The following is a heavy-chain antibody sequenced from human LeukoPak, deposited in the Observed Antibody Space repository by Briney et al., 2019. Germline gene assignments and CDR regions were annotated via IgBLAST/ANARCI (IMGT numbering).Heavy chain of an antibody. J-gene: IGHJ3*02. CDR1: GGSFSGYY. D-gene: IGHD6-13*01. CDR3: ARVGSSYPFEAFDI. CDR2: INHSGST. V-gene: IGHV4-34*01. Sequence: PSETLSLTCAVYGGSFSGYYWSWIRQPPGKGLEWIGEINHSGSTNYNPSLKSRVTISVNTSKNQFSLKLSSVTAADTAVYYCARVGSSYPFEAFDIWGQGTMVTVSS.